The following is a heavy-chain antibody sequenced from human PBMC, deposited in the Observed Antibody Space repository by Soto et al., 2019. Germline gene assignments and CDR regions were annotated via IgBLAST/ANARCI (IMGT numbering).Heavy chain of an antibody. CDR3: ASHDSPSFIYHCDLQDV. D-gene: IGHD2-2*02. CDR1: GYIFMSYW. CDR2: IYPGDSDT. J-gene: IGHJ6*02. Sequence: HGESLRISCKGSGYIFMSYWIGWVRQMPGKGLEWMGIIYPGDSDTRYSPSFQGQVTISADKSISTAYLQWSSLKASDTATYYCASHDSPSFIYHCDLQDVWGQRTSVTGSS. V-gene: IGHV5-51*01.